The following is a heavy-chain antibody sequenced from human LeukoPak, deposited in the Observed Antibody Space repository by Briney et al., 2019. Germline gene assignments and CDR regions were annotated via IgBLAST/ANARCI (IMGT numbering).Heavy chain of an antibody. CDR3: ARLSDGSSNQLDY. Sequence: SETLSLTCTVSGGSISSYYWSWIRQPPGKGLEWIGYIYYSGSTNYNPSLKSRVTISVDTSKNQFSLKLSSVTAADTAVYYCARLSDGSSNQLDYWGQGTLVTVSS. CDR1: GGSISSYY. CDR2: IYYSGST. J-gene: IGHJ4*02. D-gene: IGHD6-13*01. V-gene: IGHV4-59*08.